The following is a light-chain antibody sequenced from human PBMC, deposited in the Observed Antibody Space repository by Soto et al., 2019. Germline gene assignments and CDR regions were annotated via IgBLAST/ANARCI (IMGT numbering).Light chain of an antibody. CDR2: GAS. J-gene: IGKJ2*02. CDR1: QSVSSSY. Sequence: EIVLTQSPGTLSLSPGERATLSCRASQSVSSSYLAWYQQKPGQAPRLLIYGASSRATGIPDRFSGSGSGTAVSLSISRLEPEDFAVYYFQQYGSSPRTFGQGTTLEIK. V-gene: IGKV3-20*01. CDR3: QQYGSSPRT.